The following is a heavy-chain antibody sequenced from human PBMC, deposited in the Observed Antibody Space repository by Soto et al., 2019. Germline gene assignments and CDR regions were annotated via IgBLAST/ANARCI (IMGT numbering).Heavy chain of an antibody. J-gene: IGHJ4*02. Sequence: PSETLSLTCTISGCSISSYYWSLIRQPPGKGLEWIGYIFYSGSTNYNPSLKSRVTISVDTSKNQFSLKLSSVTAADTAVYYCARRYGGNFDYWGQGTLVTVSS. CDR3: ARRYGGNFDY. CDR1: GCSISSYY. CDR2: IFYSGST. D-gene: IGHD1-26*01. V-gene: IGHV4-59*01.